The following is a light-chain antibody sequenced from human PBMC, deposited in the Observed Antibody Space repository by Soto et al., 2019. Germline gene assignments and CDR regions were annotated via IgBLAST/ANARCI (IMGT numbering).Light chain of an antibody. V-gene: IGLV1-44*01. CDR1: RSNIGSNG. CDR2: GST. Sequence: QSVLTQPPSASGTPGQRVTISCSGSRSNIGSNGVNWYQQVPGTAPRLLIYGSTQRHSGVPDRFSGSKSGTSASLAISGLRSEDEADYYCATWDDSLNGPVFGGGTQLTVL. CDR3: ATWDDSLNGPV. J-gene: IGLJ2*01.